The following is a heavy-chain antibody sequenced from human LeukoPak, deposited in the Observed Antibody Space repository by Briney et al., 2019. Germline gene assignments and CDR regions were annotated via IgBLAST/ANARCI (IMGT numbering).Heavy chain of an antibody. CDR2: ISGSGGST. D-gene: IGHD3-3*01. Sequence: PGGSLRLSCAASGFTFSSYAMSWVRQAPGKGLEWVSAISGSGGSTYYAHSVKGRFTISRDNSKNTLYLQMNSLRAEDTAVYYCAKEPRLRFLEWPPSVIDPWGQGTLVTVSS. V-gene: IGHV3-23*01. CDR3: AKEPRLRFLEWPPSVIDP. J-gene: IGHJ5*02. CDR1: GFTFSSYA.